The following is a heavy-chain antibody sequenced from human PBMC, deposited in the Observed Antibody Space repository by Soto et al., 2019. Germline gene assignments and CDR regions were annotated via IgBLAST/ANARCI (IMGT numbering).Heavy chain of an antibody. V-gene: IGHV1-2*04. Sequence: ASVKVSCKASGYTFTGYYMHWVRQAPGQGLEWMGWINPNSGGTNYAQKFQGWVTMTRDTSISTAYMELSRLRSDDTAVYYCARDLIKGDRRSGYSYGQEAKKYYYYYGMDVWGQGTTVTVSS. CDR3: ARDLIKGDRRSGYSYGQEAKKYYYYYGMDV. CDR1: GYTFTGYY. J-gene: IGHJ6*02. D-gene: IGHD5-18*01. CDR2: INPNSGGT.